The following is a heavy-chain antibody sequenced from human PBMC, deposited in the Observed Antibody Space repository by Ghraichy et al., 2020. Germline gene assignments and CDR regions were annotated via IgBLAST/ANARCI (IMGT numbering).Heavy chain of an antibody. J-gene: IGHJ6*02. CDR1: GFTFSSYW. V-gene: IGHV3-74*01. CDR2: INSDGSST. CDR3: ARENDYPFGMDV. Sequence: GESLNISCAASGFTFSSYWMHWVRQAPGKGLVWVSRINSDGSSTSYADSVKGRFTISRDNAKNTLYLQMNSLRAEDTAVYYCARENDYPFGMDVWGQGTTVTVSS.